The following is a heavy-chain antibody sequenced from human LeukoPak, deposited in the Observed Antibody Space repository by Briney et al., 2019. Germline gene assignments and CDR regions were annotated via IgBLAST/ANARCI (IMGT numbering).Heavy chain of an antibody. V-gene: IGHV4-59*01. J-gene: IGHJ6*03. D-gene: IGHD5-12*01. Sequence: SETLSLTCTVSGGSISSYYWSWIRQPPGKGLEWIGYIYYSGNTNYNPSLKSRVTISVDTSKNQFSLMPRSVTAADTAVYYCARDGLNYYYYMDVWGKGTTVTVSS. CDR2: IYYSGNT. CDR3: ARDGLNYYYYMDV. CDR1: GGSISSYY.